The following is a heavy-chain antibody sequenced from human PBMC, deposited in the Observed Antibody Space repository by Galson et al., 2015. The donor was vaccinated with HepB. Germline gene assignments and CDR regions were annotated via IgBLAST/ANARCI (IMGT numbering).Heavy chain of an antibody. Sequence: SVKVSCKASGYTFTGYYMHWVRQAPGQGLEWMGWINPNSGGTNYAQKFQGWVTMTRDTSISTAYMELSRLRSDDTAVYYCARDSEGSIAAAGLFDPWGQGTLVTVSS. D-gene: IGHD6-13*01. J-gene: IGHJ5*02. CDR2: INPNSGGT. CDR1: GYTFTGYY. CDR3: ARDSEGSIAAAGLFDP. V-gene: IGHV1-2*04.